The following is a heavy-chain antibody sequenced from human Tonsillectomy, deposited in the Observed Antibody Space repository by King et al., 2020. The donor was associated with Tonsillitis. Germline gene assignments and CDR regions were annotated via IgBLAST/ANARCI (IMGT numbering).Heavy chain of an antibody. CDR1: GGSIRSSSYY. V-gene: IGHV4-39*07. D-gene: IGHD1-26*01. Sequence: QPQESGPGVVKPSETLSLTCTVSGGSIRSSSYYWGWIRQPPGKGLEWIGNIYYSGSTYYNPSLKSRVTISLDTSKNQFSLNLSSVTAADTAVYYCARRTHLIVGSANYFDYWGQGTLVTVSS. CDR2: IYYSGST. CDR3: ARRTHLIVGSANYFDY. J-gene: IGHJ4*02.